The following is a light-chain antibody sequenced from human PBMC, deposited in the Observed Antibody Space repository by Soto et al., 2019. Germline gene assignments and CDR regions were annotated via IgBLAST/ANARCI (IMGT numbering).Light chain of an antibody. Sequence: EVVMTQSPATLSLSPGERATLSCRASQSVSSNLAGYQQKPAQAPRLLIFGASTRATGIPAKFSGSGSGTECTLTISSLQSEDCAVDYCQQYNNWPPWTFGQGTKVEIK. J-gene: IGKJ1*01. V-gene: IGKV3-15*01. CDR2: GAS. CDR1: QSVSSN. CDR3: QQYNNWPPWT.